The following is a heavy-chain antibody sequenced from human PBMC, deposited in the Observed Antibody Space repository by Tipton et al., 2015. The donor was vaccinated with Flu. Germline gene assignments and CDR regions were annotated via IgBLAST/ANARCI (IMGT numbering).Heavy chain of an antibody. Sequence: TLSLTCTVSGGSISSSSHYWGWIRQAPGRGLEWVGSIYYTGYPYYNSSLKRRLAMSIDTSKKQFSLRLSSVTAADTAAYYCAKVLFGWVESWAQGTLVTVSS. CDR3: AKVLFGWVES. D-gene: IGHD3-16*01. CDR1: GGSISSSSHY. J-gene: IGHJ5*01. V-gene: IGHV4-39*07. CDR2: IYYTGYP.